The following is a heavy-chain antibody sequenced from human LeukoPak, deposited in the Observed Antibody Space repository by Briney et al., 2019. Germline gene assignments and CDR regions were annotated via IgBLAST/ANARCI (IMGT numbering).Heavy chain of an antibody. D-gene: IGHD3-22*01. V-gene: IGHV3-21*01. Sequence: GGSLRLSCVGSGFTFSSYWMHWVRQAPGKGLEWVASVNTVSSYIYYADSMRGRFTISRDNAKNSLFLQMNSLRAEDTAVYYCARLRRNSDRSDFFYYYDHWGQGTLVTVSS. CDR2: VNTVSSYI. CDR1: GFTFSSYW. J-gene: IGHJ4*02. CDR3: ARLRRNSDRSDFFYYYDH.